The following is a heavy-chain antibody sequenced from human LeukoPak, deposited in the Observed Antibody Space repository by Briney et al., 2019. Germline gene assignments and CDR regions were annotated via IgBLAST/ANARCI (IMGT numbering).Heavy chain of an antibody. CDR3: ARRGGYCSSTSCYADGFDY. Sequence: GESLKISCQGSGYSFSSYWIGWVRQMPGKGLEWMGIIYPGDSDTRYSPSFQGQVTISADKSISTAYLQWSSLKASDTAMYYCARRGGYCSSTSCYADGFDYWGQGTLVTVSS. J-gene: IGHJ4*02. CDR1: GYSFSSYW. CDR2: IYPGDSDT. D-gene: IGHD2-2*01. V-gene: IGHV5-51*01.